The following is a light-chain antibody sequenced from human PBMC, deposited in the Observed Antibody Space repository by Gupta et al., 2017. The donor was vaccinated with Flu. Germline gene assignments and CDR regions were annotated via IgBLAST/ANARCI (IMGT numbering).Light chain of an antibody. CDR1: SSDVGSYNL. Sequence: PASVSGSPGQSITISCTGTSSDVGSYNLVSWYPPHPGKAPKLMIYEGSKRPSGVANRFSGSKSGNTASLTISGRQAEDEADYYCCSDAGSSTWVFGGGTKLTVL. CDR3: CSDAGSSTWV. CDR2: EGS. V-gene: IGLV2-23*01. J-gene: IGLJ3*02.